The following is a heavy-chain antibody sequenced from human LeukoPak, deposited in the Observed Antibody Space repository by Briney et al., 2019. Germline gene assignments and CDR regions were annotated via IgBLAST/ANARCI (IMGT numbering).Heavy chain of an antibody. J-gene: IGHJ6*02. CDR2: FNPSGDTT. CDR3: ARGPYCSSTSCYTPHYYYYGMDV. D-gene: IGHD2-2*02. CDR1: GYTFTIYY. V-gene: IGHV1-46*01. Sequence: ASVTVSCKASGYTFTIYYMHWVRQAPGQGLEWLGIFNPSGDTTSYAQKFQGRVTMTRDTSTSTFYMELSSLRSEDTAVYYCARGPYCSSTSCYTPHYYYYGMDVWGQGTTVTVSS.